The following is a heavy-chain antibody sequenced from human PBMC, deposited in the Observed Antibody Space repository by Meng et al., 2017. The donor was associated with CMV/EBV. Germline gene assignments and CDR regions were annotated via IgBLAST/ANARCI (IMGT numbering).Heavy chain of an antibody. CDR1: GFTFTRHW. CDR3: ARSGYCSSTSCYEGWFDP. D-gene: IGHD2-2*01. J-gene: IGHJ5*02. Sequence: LSLTCAASGFTFTRHWMHWVRQAPGKGLEWVAVISYDGSNKYYADSVKGRFTISRDNSKNTLYLQMNSLRAEDTAVYYCARSGYCSSTSCYEGWFDPWGQGTLVTVSS. V-gene: IGHV3-30*03. CDR2: ISYDGSNK.